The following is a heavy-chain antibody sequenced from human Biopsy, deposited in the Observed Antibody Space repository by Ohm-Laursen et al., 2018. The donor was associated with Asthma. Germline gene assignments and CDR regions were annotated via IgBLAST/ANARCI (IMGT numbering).Heavy chain of an antibody. J-gene: IGHJ3*02. CDR2: MSFDGRQT. Sequence: SLRLSCSASGFSFNSYGMHWVRQAPGKGLEWVAIMSFDGRQTYYADSVKGRFTISRDNSKNTLYLQMNSLRAEDTAVYYCAKERYYDFWSGYPIWGQGTMVTVSS. D-gene: IGHD3-3*01. CDR3: AKERYYDFWSGYPI. CDR1: GFSFNSYG. V-gene: IGHV3-30*18.